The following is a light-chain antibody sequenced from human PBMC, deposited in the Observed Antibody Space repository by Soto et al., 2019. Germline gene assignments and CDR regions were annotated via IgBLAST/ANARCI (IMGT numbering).Light chain of an antibody. CDR1: SSDLGAYKY. V-gene: IGLV2-14*03. CDR3: SSYTNTSTLV. Sequence: ALTQPASVSGSPGQSITISCAGTSSDLGAYKYVSWYQQHPDKAPKLILYEVSRRPSGVSNRFSGSKSGNTASLTISGLLAEDEADYSCSSYTNTSTLVFGTGTKLTVL. J-gene: IGLJ1*01. CDR2: EVS.